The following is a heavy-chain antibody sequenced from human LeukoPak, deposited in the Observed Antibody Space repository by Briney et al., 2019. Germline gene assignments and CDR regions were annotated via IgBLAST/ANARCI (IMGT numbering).Heavy chain of an antibody. J-gene: IGHJ4*02. V-gene: IGHV4-34*01. CDR1: GGSFSGYY. D-gene: IGHD3-9*01. Sequence: SETLSLTCAVYGGSFSGYYWNWIRQPPGKGLEWIGEINDSGSTNYNPSLKSRLTISVDTSKNQFSLKLRSVTAADAAVYYCARRHYDILTGSLQVDHWGQGTLVTVSS. CDR3: ARRHYDILTGSLQVDH. CDR2: INDSGST.